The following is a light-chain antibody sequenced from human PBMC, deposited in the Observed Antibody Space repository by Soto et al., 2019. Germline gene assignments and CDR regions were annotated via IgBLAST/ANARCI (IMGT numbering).Light chain of an antibody. CDR1: QSVSSY. CDR2: DAS. V-gene: IGKV3-11*01. Sequence: EIVLTQSPATLSLSPGERATLSCRASQSVSSYLAWYQQKPGQAPRLLIYDASNRATGIPARFSGSGSGTDFTLTIISIEPEDFAVYYCRQRSNWPLLTFGQGTKLEIK. CDR3: RQRSNWPLLT. J-gene: IGKJ2*01.